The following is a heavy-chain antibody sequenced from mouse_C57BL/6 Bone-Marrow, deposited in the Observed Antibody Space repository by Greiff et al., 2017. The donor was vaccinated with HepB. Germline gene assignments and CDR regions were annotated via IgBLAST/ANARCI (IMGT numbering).Heavy chain of an antibody. CDR2: INYDGSST. J-gene: IGHJ3*01. Sequence: EVKLVESEGGLVQPGSSMKLSCTASGFTFSDYYMAWVRQVPEKGLEWVANINYDGSSTYYLDSLKSRFIISRDNAKNILYLQMSSLKSEDTATYYCARGCYGSSSWFAYWGQGTLVTVSA. D-gene: IGHD1-1*01. CDR3: ARGCYGSSSWFAY. CDR1: GFTFSDYY. V-gene: IGHV5-16*01.